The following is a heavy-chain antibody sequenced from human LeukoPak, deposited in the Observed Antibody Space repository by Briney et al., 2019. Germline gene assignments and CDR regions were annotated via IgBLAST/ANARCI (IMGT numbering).Heavy chain of an antibody. CDR3: ASFTHCSGGSCYSEP. V-gene: IGHV4-39*01. J-gene: IGHJ5*02. Sequence: SETLSLTCTVSGGSISSSSYYWGWIRQPPGKGLKWIGSIYYSGSTYYNPSLKNRVTISVDTPKNQFSLKLSSVTAADTAVYYCASFTHCSGGSCYSEPWGQGTLVTVSS. CDR1: GGSISSSSYY. CDR2: IYYSGST. D-gene: IGHD2-15*01.